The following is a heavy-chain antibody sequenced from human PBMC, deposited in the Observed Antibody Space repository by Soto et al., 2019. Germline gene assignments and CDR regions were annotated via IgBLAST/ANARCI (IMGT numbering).Heavy chain of an antibody. CDR1: GDSISRNDYY. Sequence: QVQLQESGPGLVQPSQTLSLTCAVSGDSISRNDYYWHWIRQSPGRGLEWVGYIHYSGNTFYSPSLRGRTVISVDRARNQFSLRLASMTVADAAIYYCARSTYGEGYPHFFDFWGRGALVTVSA. V-gene: IGHV4-30-4*08. CDR2: IHYSGNT. D-gene: IGHD3-16*02. CDR3: ARSTYGEGYPHFFDF. J-gene: IGHJ4*02.